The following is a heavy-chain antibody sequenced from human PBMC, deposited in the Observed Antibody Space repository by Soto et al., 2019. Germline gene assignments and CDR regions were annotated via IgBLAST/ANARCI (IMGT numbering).Heavy chain of an antibody. V-gene: IGHV1-58*02. CDR3: AAGSLGSNYHPNYYYYYGMDV. D-gene: IGHD4-4*01. Sequence: ASVKVSCKASGGGNLRDYRTTWVRRAPGQVLEWMGWIVAKSGNANYAQNFQERVTITRDMSTSTAYMELSSLRSEDTAVYYCAAGSLGSNYHPNYYYYYGMDVWGQGTTVTVSS. J-gene: IGHJ6*02. CDR2: IVAKSGNA. CDR1: GGGNLRDYR.